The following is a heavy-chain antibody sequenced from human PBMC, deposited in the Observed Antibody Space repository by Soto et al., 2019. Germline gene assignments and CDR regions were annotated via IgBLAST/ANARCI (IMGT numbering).Heavy chain of an antibody. Sequence: ASVKVSCKASGYTFTSYGISWVRQAPGQGLEWMGWISAYNGNTNYAQKLQGRVTMTTDTSTSTAYMELRSLRSDDTAVYYCARDYVVVVPAAMIKHYYYGMDVWGQGTTVTVSS. J-gene: IGHJ6*02. D-gene: IGHD2-2*01. CDR3: ARDYVVVVPAAMIKHYYYGMDV. CDR2: ISAYNGNT. V-gene: IGHV1-18*01. CDR1: GYTFTSYG.